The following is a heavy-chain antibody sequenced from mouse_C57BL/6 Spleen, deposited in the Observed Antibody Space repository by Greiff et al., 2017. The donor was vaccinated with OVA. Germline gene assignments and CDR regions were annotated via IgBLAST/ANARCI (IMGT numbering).Heavy chain of an antibody. Sequence: VQLKESGGGLVQPKGSLKLSCAASGFSFNTYAMNWVRQAPGKGLEWVARIRSKSNNYATYYADSVKDRFTISRDDSESMLYLQMNNLKTEDTAMYYCVRQKVYLDVWGTGTTVTVSS. J-gene: IGHJ1*03. CDR2: IRSKSNNYAT. V-gene: IGHV10-1*01. CDR1: GFSFNTYA. CDR3: VRQKVYLDV.